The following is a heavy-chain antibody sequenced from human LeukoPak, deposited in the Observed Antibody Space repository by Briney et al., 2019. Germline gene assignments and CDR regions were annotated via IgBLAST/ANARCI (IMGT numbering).Heavy chain of an antibody. CDR2: ISSSGSTI. J-gene: IGHJ6*02. CDR3: ARGHYDSSGYYYNNYYYGMHV. V-gene: IGHV3-11*01. Sequence: GGALRLSCAASGFTFSDYYMSWIRQAPGKGLEWVSYISSSGSTIYYADSVKGRFTISRDNAKNSLYLQMNSLRAEDTAVDYCARGHYDSSGYYYNNYYYGMHVWGQGPTVTVSS. CDR1: GFTFSDYY. D-gene: IGHD3-22*01.